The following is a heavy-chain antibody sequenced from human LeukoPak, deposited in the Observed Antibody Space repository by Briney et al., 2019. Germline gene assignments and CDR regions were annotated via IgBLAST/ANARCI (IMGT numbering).Heavy chain of an antibody. J-gene: IGHJ4*02. CDR1: GGSISSSSYY. Sequence: SETLSLTCTVSGGSISSSSYYWGWIRQPPGKGLEWIGSIYYSGSTYYNPSLKSGVTISVDTSKNQFSLKLSSVTAADTAVYYCASKPRYCSGGSCYFGYLDYWGQGTLVTVSS. CDR3: ASKPRYCSGGSCYFGYLDY. D-gene: IGHD2-15*01. CDR2: IYYSGST. V-gene: IGHV4-39*01.